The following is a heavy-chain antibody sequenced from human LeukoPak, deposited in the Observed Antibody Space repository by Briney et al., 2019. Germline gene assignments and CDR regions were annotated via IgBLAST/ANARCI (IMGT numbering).Heavy chain of an antibody. D-gene: IGHD3-16*02. J-gene: IGHJ5*02. Sequence: GGSLRLSCAASGFTFDDYAMTWVRQAPGKGLEWVSAINWNGGSTGYADSVKGRFTISRDNAKNSLYLQMDSLRAEDTALYCCARVSLMITFGGVIGWFDPWGQGTLVSVSS. CDR2: INWNGGST. CDR1: GFTFDDYA. CDR3: ARVSLMITFGGVIGWFDP. V-gene: IGHV3-20*04.